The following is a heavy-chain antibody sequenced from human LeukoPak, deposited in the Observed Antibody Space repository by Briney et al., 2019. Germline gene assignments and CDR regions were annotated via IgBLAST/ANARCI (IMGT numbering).Heavy chain of an antibody. CDR2: IYYSGST. Sequence: PSETLSLTCTVSGGTISSGGYYWSWIRPHPGQDLEWIGYIYYSGSTYYIPALKGRVTISVDTSKNQFSLKLSSVTAADTAVYYCARQSRYSSSWYYFDYWGQGTVVTVSS. J-gene: IGHJ4*02. V-gene: IGHV4-31*03. D-gene: IGHD6-13*01. CDR1: GGTISSGGYY. CDR3: ARQSRYSSSWYYFDY.